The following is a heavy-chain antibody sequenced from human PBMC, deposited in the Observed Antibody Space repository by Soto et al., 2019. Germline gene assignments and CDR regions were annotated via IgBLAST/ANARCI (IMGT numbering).Heavy chain of an antibody. J-gene: IGHJ4*02. D-gene: IGHD2-15*01. V-gene: IGHV3-23*01. CDR2: ITVIGDTT. CDR1: GFTFSTYG. CDR3: ARDQGAVVVAASQFEF. Sequence: EVRLLESGGGLVQPGGSLRLSCAGSGFTFSTYGMSWVRQAPGKGLEWVSGITVIGDTTYYADSVKGRFSISRDNSKNTVYLQMNRLRVEDTDVYFCARDQGAVVVAASQFEFWGQGTRVSVSS.